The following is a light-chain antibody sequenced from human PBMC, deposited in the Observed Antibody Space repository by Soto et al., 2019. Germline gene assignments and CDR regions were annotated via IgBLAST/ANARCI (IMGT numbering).Light chain of an antibody. J-gene: IGLJ1*01. CDR2: EVS. V-gene: IGLV2-23*02. Sequence: QPALTQPASVSGSPGQSITISCTGTSSDVGSYNLVSWYQQHPGKAPKLMIYEVSKRPSGVSNRFSGSKSGNTASLTISGLQAEDEADYYCCSYAGSSTLVFGTGTKLTVL. CDR3: CSYAGSSTLV. CDR1: SSDVGSYNL.